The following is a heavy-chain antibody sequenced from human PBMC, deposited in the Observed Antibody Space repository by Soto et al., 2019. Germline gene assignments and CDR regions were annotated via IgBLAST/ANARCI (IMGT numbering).Heavy chain of an antibody. D-gene: IGHD3-10*01. J-gene: IGHJ5*02. Sequence: SETLSLTCSVSGASISSTSYYWGWIRQPPGKGLQWVGSIHYTGSIDYSPSLKGRVSMSVDTSKNELSLRLNSVTAADTVVYYCARLSHKLNNWFDPSGHGALLTVAS. CDR2: IHYTGSI. CDR1: GASISSTSYY. V-gene: IGHV4-39*01. CDR3: ARLSHKLNNWFDP.